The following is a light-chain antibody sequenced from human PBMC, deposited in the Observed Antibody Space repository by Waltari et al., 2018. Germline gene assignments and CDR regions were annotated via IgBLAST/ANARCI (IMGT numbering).Light chain of an antibody. CDR2: WAS. Sequence: DIVMTQPPDSLAVSLGERAPINYKSCQRDLYSPNNKEYLACYQPKPGQPTQLVIFWASTRESGVPDRFSCSGSGTEFTLTISSLQAEDVEVYFCQQYQSTPPERTFGGGTKVEIK. J-gene: IGKJ4*01. V-gene: IGKV4-1*01. CDR1: QRDLYSPNNKEY. CDR3: QQYQSTPPERT.